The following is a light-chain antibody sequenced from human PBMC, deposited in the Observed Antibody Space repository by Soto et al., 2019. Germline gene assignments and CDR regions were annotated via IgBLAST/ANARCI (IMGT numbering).Light chain of an antibody. CDR1: QSISSW. J-gene: IGKJ1*01. CDR2: KAS. CDR3: QPYNSFIWT. V-gene: IGKV1-5*03. Sequence: DIQRNQSPSTLSASVGDRVTIICRASQSISSWLAWYQQKAGKAPKLLISKASNLDSGVPSRFSGSGSGTEFNLTIRSLQPEDFATYYCQPYNSFIWTVGQGTKVDI.